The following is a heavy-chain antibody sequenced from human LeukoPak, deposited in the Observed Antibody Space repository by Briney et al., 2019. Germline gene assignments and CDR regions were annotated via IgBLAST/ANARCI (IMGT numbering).Heavy chain of an antibody. J-gene: IGHJ4*02. CDR1: GFAFSNTG. CDR2: ISPTGEGT. V-gene: IGHV3-23*01. D-gene: IGHD6-19*01. Sequence: PGGSLRLSCAASGFAFSNTGMTWVRQAPGRGLEWVSTISPTGEGTHYADSVKGRFTISRDNSKNTLSLEMNSLRADDTATYYCARGPYSSGWTGIDYWGQGTLVTVFS. CDR3: ARGPYSSGWTGIDY.